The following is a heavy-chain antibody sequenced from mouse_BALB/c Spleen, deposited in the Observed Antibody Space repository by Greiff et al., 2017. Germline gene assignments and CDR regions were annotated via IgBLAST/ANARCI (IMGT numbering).Heavy chain of an antibody. CDR2: ISSGGGRT. CDR1: GFTFSSYT. D-gene: IGHD6-5*01. CDR3: ARHGHPYDYFDY. J-gene: IGHJ2*01. V-gene: IGHV5-12-2*01. Sequence: EVQVVESGGGLVQPGGSLKLSCAASGFTFSSYTMSWVRQTPEKRLEWVAYISSGGGRTYYPDTVKGRFTISRDNAKNTLYLQMSSLKSEDTAMYYCARHGHPYDYFDYWGQGTTLTVSS.